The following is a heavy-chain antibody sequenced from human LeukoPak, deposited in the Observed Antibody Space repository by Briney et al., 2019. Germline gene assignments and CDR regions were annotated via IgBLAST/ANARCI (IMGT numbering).Heavy chain of an antibody. V-gene: IGHV4-59*08. CDR2: IYYSGST. D-gene: IGHD2-2*02. J-gene: IGHJ5*02. CDR1: GGSISSYY. Sequence: KSSETLSLTCTVSGGSISSYYWSWIRQPPGKGLEWIGYIYYSGSTNYNPSLKSRVTISVDTSKNQFSLTLSSVTAADTAVYYCARHPDCSSSSCYRWFDPWGQGILVTVSS. CDR3: ARHPDCSSSSCYRWFDP.